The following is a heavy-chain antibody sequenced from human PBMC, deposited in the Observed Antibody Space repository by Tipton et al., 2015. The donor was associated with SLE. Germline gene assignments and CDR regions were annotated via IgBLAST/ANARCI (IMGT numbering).Heavy chain of an antibody. D-gene: IGHD4-17*01. V-gene: IGHV5-10-1*01. CDR2: IDPRDSYT. J-gene: IGHJ4*02. CDR3: ARHLDYEVVDY. Sequence: QLVQSGAEVKKPGETLTISCKGSGYYFTNYWIGWARQMPGKGLEWMGTIDPRDSYTNNSPSFQGHVTISADKSISTAYLQWSSLKASDTAMYYCARHLDYEVVDYWGQGTLVTVSS. CDR1: GYYFTNYW.